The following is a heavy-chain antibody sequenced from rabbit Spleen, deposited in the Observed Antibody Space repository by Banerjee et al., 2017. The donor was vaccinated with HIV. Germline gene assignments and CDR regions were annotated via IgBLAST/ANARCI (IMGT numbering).Heavy chain of an antibody. D-gene: IGHD1-1*01. CDR3: TRRELSHSGYSYSL. J-gene: IGHJ3*01. CDR2: VRTSSGST. CDR1: GFSFSSSYD. Sequence: QEQLVESVGGLVKPGASLTLTCTASGFSFSSSYDMCWVRQAPGKGLEWIGCVRTSSGSTWYASWVNGRFTISKASSTTVTLQMTSLTAADTATYFCTRRELSHSGYSYSLWGQGTLVTVS. V-gene: IGHV1S45*01.